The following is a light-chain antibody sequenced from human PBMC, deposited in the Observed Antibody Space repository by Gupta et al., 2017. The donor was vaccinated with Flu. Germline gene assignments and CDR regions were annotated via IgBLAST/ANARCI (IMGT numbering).Light chain of an antibody. Sequence: DIKMTQSPSTLSASVGDRVTITCRASQSIDIWLAWYQQKPGKVPKLLIYKASTLEIGVPSRFSGSGSGTEFTLTINSLQPDDSATYYCQRYDSLWTFGQGTRVEVK. CDR2: KAS. J-gene: IGKJ1*01. CDR3: QRYDSLWT. V-gene: IGKV1-5*03. CDR1: QSIDIW.